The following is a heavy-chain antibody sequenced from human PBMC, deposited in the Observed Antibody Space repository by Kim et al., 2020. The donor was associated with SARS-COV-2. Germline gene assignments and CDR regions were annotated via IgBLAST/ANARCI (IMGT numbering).Heavy chain of an antibody. V-gene: IGHV3-30*03. CDR1: GFTFSSYG. D-gene: IGHD2-2*02. CDR2: ISYSGSEK. Sequence: GGSLRLSCVASGFTFSSYGMHWVRKAPGKGLEWVAVISYSGSEKYYADSAKGRFTISRDKSKNTLYLQMYTLSAEATVAYFCARASFDYTGPWGIPLDV. CDR3: ARASFDYTGPWGIPLDV. J-gene: IGHJ6*01.